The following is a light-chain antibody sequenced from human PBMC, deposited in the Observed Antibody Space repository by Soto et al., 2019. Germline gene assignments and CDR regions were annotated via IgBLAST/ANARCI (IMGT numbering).Light chain of an antibody. CDR2: GAS. CDR1: QSVSSSY. J-gene: IGKJ3*01. V-gene: IGKV3-20*01. CDR3: QQYGRSPRFT. Sequence: EIVLTQSPGTLSLSPGERATLSCRASQSVSSSYLAWYQQKPGQAPRLLIYGASSRATGIPDRFSGSGSGKYFTLTIIRLEPEDVAVYYCQQYGRSPRFTFGPGTKEDIK.